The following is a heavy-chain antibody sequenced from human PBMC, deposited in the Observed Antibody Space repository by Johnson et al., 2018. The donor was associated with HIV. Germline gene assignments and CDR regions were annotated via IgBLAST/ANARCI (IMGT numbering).Heavy chain of an antibody. V-gene: IGHV3-30*02. J-gene: IGHJ3*02. CDR2: IRYGGGTK. D-gene: IGHD6-13*01. CDR3: LSRTEYSSSWCGAFDI. Sequence: QEQLVESGGGVVKPGGSLRLSCAASGFNFSSYGMPWIRQAPGKGLEWVSFIRYGGGTKYHADSVKGRFTISRYNSKTTLYLQMNSLRVEDTAVYFCLSRTEYSSSWCGAFDIWGQGTMVTVSS. CDR1: GFNFSSYG.